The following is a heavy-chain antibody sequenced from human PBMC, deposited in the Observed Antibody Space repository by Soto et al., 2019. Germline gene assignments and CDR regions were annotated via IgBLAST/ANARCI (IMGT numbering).Heavy chain of an antibody. J-gene: IGHJ5*02. V-gene: IGHV4-39*01. CDR1: GGSISSSSYF. Sequence: QLQLQESGPGLVKPSETLSLTCTVSGGSISSSSYFWGWIRQPPGKGREWIGSIYYSGSTYYNPSLKSRVTVSVDTYKNQVSLKLSSVTAADTAVYYCARHPSNFWFDPWGQGTLVTVSS. CDR2: IYYSGST. D-gene: IGHD4-4*01. CDR3: ARHPSNFWFDP.